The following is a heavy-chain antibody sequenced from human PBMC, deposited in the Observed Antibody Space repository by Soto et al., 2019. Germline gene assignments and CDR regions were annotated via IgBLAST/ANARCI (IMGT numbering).Heavy chain of an antibody. Sequence: LSLTCTVSGGSISSYHWSWIRQPPGKGLEWIGYIYYSGSTNYNPSLKSRVTISVDTSKNQFALKVRSVTGADAGVYYCGRRYGGNSDYWGQGTLGTVSS. CDR3: GRRYGGNSDY. J-gene: IGHJ4*02. CDR2: IYYSGST. CDR1: GGSISSYH. V-gene: IGHV4-59*01. D-gene: IGHD1-26*01.